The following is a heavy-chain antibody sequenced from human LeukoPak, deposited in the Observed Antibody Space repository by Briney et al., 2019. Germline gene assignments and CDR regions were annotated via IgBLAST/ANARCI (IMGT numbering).Heavy chain of an antibody. J-gene: IGHJ4*02. Sequence: GGSLRLSCAASGFTFSSYGMHWVRQAPGKGLEWVAVIWYDGSNKYYADSVKGRFTISRDNSKNTLYLRMNSLRAEDTAVYYCARDPILTGYYVNYFDYWGQGTLVTVSS. D-gene: IGHD3-9*01. V-gene: IGHV3-33*01. CDR3: ARDPILTGYYVNYFDY. CDR2: IWYDGSNK. CDR1: GFTFSSYG.